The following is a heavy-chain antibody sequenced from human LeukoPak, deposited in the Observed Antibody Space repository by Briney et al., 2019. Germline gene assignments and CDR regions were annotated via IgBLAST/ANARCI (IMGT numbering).Heavy chain of an antibody. J-gene: IGHJ6*03. Sequence: ASVKVSCKASGYTFTSYDINWVRQATGQGLEWMGWMNPNSGNTGYAQKFQGRVTITRNTSISTAYMELSSLRSEDTAVYYCAKGSGYEHSYYYYYMDVWGKGTTVTISS. CDR3: AKGSGYEHSYYYYYMDV. D-gene: IGHD5-12*01. CDR1: GYTFTSYD. CDR2: MNPNSGNT. V-gene: IGHV1-8*03.